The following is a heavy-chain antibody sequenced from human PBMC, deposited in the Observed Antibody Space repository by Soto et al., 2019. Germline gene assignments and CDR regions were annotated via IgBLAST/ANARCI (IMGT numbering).Heavy chain of an antibody. D-gene: IGHD2-8*02. Sequence: PGGSLRLSCAASGFTFSSYAMSWVRQAPGKGLEWVSAISGSGSSKYYADSVKGRFTISRDNSKNTLYLQMNSLRAEDTAVYYCAKDLCGVCYAFDYWGQGTLVTVSS. J-gene: IGHJ4*02. V-gene: IGHV3-23*01. CDR2: ISGSGSSK. CDR3: AKDLCGVCYAFDY. CDR1: GFTFSSYA.